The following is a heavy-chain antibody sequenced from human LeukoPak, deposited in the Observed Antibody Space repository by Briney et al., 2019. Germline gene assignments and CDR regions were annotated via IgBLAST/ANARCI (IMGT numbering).Heavy chain of an antibody. D-gene: IGHD2-21*02. CDR1: GFTFSSYG. J-gene: IGHJ4*02. CDR2: ISYDGSNK. V-gene: IGHV3-30*03. CDR3: AQAPIVVVTANLQSHFDY. Sequence: GGSLRLSCAASGFTFSSYGMHWVRQAPGKGLEWVAVISYDGSNKYYVDSVKGRFTISRDNSKDTLHLQMNSLSAEDTAVYYRAQAPIVVVTANLQSHFDYWGQGTLVTVSS.